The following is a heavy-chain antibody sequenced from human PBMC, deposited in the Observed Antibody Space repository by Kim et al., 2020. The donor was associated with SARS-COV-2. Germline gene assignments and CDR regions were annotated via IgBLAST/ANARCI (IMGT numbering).Heavy chain of an antibody. CDR3: ARISVVVAATD. CDR2: INHSGST. CDR1: GGSFSGYY. D-gene: IGHD2-15*01. V-gene: IGHV4-34*01. J-gene: IGHJ4*02. Sequence: SETLSLTCAVYGGSFSGYYWSWIRQPPGKGLEWIGEINHSGSTNYNPSLKSRVTISVDTSKNQFSLKLSSVTAADTAVYYCARISVVVAATDWGQGTLVTAFS.